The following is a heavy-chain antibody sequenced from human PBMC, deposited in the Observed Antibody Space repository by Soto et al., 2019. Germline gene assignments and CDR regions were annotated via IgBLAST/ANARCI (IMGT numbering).Heavy chain of an antibody. Sequence: SETLSLTCTVSGGSLSPNYWSWIRQPPGKGLEWIGYIYYGGTTTNNPSLNSRVAISIDTSKNQFSLTLSSVTAADTAVYYCARRYGGTFDYWGQGTLVTVSS. J-gene: IGHJ4*02. D-gene: IGHD2-15*01. CDR3: ARRYGGTFDY. V-gene: IGHV4-59*08. CDR2: IYYGGTT. CDR1: GGSLSPNY.